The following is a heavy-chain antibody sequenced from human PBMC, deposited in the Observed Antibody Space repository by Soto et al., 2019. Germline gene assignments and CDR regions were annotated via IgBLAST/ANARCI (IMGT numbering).Heavy chain of an antibody. CDR2: IIPILGTI. CDR3: ARDCRGGRCYFYYGMDV. Sequence: QVQLVQSGAEVKRPGSSVKVSCKAAGGTFSGYAISWVRQVPGQGLEWMGGIIPILGTINYAQNFEARVTITADEYTNPAYMSLSNLRSQDTALYYCARDCRGGRCYFYYGMDVGGQGTTVTVSS. J-gene: IGHJ6*02. V-gene: IGHV1-69*01. CDR1: GGTFSGYA. D-gene: IGHD1-1*01.